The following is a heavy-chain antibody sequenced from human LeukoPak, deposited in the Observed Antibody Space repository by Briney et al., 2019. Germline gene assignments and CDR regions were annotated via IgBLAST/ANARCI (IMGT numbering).Heavy chain of an antibody. CDR3: ARYGGQSEFDY. CDR2: IHYSGIT. Sequence: SETLSLTCTVSGGSITSSGYYWGWIRQPPGKGLEWIASIHYSGITYYNPSLKSRVTISVDTSRNQFPLKLSSVTAADTAVYYCARYGGQSEFDYWGQGTLVTVSS. J-gene: IGHJ4*02. D-gene: IGHD4-23*01. CDR1: GGSITSSGYY. V-gene: IGHV4-39*01.